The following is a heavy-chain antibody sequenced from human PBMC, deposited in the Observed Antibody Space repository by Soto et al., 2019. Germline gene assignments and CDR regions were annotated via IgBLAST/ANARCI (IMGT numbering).Heavy chain of an antibody. CDR3: GRIREEEVTYCSGGSCYSGITYYGMDV. V-gene: IGHV2-70*01. D-gene: IGHD2-15*01. CDR2: IDWDDDK. Sequence: SGPTLVNPTQTLTLTCTFSGFSLSTSGMCVSWIRQPPGKALEWLALIDWDDDKYYSTSLKTRLTISKDTSKNQVVLTMTNMDPVDTATYYCGRIREEEVTYCSGGSCYSGITYYGMDVWRQRTTVTVTS. CDR1: GFSLSTSGMC. J-gene: IGHJ6*02.